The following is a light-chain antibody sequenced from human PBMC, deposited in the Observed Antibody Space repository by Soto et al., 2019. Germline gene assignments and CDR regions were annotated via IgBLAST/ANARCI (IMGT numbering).Light chain of an antibody. CDR3: GSYTSSSAPFV. Sequence: QSVLTQPASVSGSPGQSITISWTGTSSDVGGYNYVSWYQQHPGKAPKLMIYEVSNRPSGVSNRFSGSKSGNTASLTISGLRAEDAADYYCGSYTSSSAPFVFGTGTKVTVL. CDR2: EVS. J-gene: IGLJ1*01. CDR1: SSDVGGYNY. V-gene: IGLV2-14*01.